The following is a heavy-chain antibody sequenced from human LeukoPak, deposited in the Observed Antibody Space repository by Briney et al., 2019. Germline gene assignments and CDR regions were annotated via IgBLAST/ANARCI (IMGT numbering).Heavy chain of an antibody. CDR3: ARGVVTNYFDY. J-gene: IGHJ4*02. V-gene: IGHV4-38-2*02. D-gene: IGHD2-21*02. CDR1: DYSISSGYY. Sequence: SETLSLTCTVSDYSISSGYYWGWIRQSPGKGLEWIGNIYHSGSTYYNPRLKSRVTISVDTAKNQFSLKLSSVTAEDTAVYYCARGVVTNYFDYWGQGTLVTVSS. CDR2: IYHSGST.